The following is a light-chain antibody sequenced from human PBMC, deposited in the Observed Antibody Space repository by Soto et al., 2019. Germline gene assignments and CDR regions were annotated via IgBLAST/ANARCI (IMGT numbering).Light chain of an antibody. J-gene: IGLJ1*01. CDR3: ISYTSNSTYV. Sequence: QSVLTQPASVSGSPGQSIAISCSGTSTDVGAYNHVSWYQHHPGKAPKLIIYGVTNRPSGVSNRFSGSKSGNTASLTISGLQVEDEADYHCISYTSNSTYVFGTGTKLTVL. CDR1: STDVGAYNH. V-gene: IGLV2-14*03. CDR2: GVT.